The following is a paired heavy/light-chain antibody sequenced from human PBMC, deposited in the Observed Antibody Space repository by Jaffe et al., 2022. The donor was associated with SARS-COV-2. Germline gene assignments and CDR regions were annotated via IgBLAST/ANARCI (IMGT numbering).Light chain of an antibody. Sequence: EIVLTQSPGTVSLSPGERATLSCRASQSVSSNYLAWYQQKPGQAPRLVIYGASSRATGIPDRFSGSGSGTDFTLTISRLEPEDFAVYYCQHYGSSPRWTFGQGTKVEIK. CDR1: QSVSSNY. J-gene: IGKJ1*01. V-gene: IGKV3-20*01. CDR2: GAS. CDR3: QHYGSSPRWT.
Heavy chain of an antibody. CDR1: GFTFSTYT. V-gene: IGHV3-21*01. CDR3: TRDLPYAHGMDV. CDR2: ISGGSTYI. D-gene: IGHD2-2*01. Sequence: EVQLVESGGGLVKRGGSLRLSCAASGFTFSTYTLNWVRQAPGKGLEWVSSISGGSTYIYYADSMKGRFTVSRDNAKNSLYVQMNSLRVEDTAVYYCTRDLPYAHGMDVWGQGTTVTVSS. J-gene: IGHJ6*02.